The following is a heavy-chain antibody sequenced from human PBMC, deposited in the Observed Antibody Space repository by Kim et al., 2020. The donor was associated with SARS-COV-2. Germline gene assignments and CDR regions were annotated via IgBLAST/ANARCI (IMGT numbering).Heavy chain of an antibody. D-gene: IGHD3-10*01. Sequence: GGSLRLSCASSGFTFSNYWMAWVRQAPGKGLEWVANVKQGGSEKYYVDSVKGRFTISRDDARTSLYLQMNSLRVEDTAVYYCARGSRGWDFDYWGQGTRV. CDR3: ARGSRGWDFDY. CDR2: VKQGGSEK. J-gene: IGHJ4*02. CDR1: GFTFSNYW. V-gene: IGHV3-7*04.